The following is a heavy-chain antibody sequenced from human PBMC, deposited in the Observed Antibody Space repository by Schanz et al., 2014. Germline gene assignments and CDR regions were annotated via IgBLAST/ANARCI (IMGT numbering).Heavy chain of an antibody. J-gene: IGHJ4*01. CDR2: IFYRGAT. CDR3: ARENISMRAFDY. V-gene: IGHV4-30-4*07. Sequence: QVQLQESGPGLVKPSQTLSLTCAVSGASISNGGFSWSWIRQPPGKGLEWIGYIFYRGATYYSPSLRSRVTISFDTSRNYFSLGLRSVTAADTAVYYCARENISMRAFDYWGHGTLVTVSS. CDR1: GASISNGGFS. D-gene: IGHD3-22*01.